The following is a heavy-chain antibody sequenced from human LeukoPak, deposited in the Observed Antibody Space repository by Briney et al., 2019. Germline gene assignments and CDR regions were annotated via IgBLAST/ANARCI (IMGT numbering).Heavy chain of an antibody. Sequence: ASVKVSCKASGYTFTNYAMNWVRQAPGQGLEWMGWINTNTGNPTYAQGSTGRFVFSLDTSVTTAYLQISSLKAEDTAAYYCAREEYYDSSAPTNFDYWGQGTLVTVSS. CDR1: GYTFTNYA. CDR2: INTNTGNP. CDR3: AREEYYDSSAPTNFDY. J-gene: IGHJ4*02. V-gene: IGHV7-4-1*02. D-gene: IGHD3-22*01.